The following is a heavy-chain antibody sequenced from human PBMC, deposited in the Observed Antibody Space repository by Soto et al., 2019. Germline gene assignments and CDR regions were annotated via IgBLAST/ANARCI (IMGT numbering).Heavy chain of an antibody. CDR3: AREGVAPYYYYGMDV. CDR1: GYTFTRSG. CDR2: ISTYNGDT. V-gene: IGHV1-18*01. D-gene: IGHD5-12*01. Sequence: ASVKVSCKASGYTFTRSGISWVRQAPGQGLEWMGWISTYNGDTNYAQTFQGRVTMTTDTSMSTVHMEVRSLRSADTAVYYCAREGVAPYYYYGMDVWGQGTPVTV. J-gene: IGHJ6*02.